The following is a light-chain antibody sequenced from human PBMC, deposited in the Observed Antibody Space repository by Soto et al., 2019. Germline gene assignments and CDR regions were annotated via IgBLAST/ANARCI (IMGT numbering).Light chain of an antibody. CDR1: QDITSY. CDR3: QHCDYLPI. CDR2: DAS. J-gene: IGKJ3*01. V-gene: IGKV1-33*01. Sequence: DIQMTQSPSSLSASVGDRVTITCQASQDITSYLNWYQHKPGKAPKLLIYDASILEAGVPPRFSGSVSGTDFTLTISSLQPEDVATYYCQHCDYLPIFGPGTKVDFK.